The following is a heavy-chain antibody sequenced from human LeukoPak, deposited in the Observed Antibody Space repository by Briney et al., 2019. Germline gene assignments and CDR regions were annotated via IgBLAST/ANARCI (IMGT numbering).Heavy chain of an antibody. CDR2: FDPEDGET. CDR3: ATVRAYYDILTGYKD. CDR1: GYTLTELS. V-gene: IGHV1-24*01. D-gene: IGHD3-9*01. Sequence: ASVKVSYKVSGYTLTELSMHWVRQAPGKGLEWMGGFDPEDGETIYAQKFQGRVTMTEDTSTDTAYMELSSLRSEDTAVYYCATVRAYYDILTGYKDWGQGTLVTVSS. J-gene: IGHJ4*02.